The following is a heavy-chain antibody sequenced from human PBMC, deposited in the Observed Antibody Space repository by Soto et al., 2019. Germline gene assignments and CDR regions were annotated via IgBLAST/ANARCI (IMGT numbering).Heavy chain of an antibody. CDR3: AHSWVAAAGYEYFQH. CDR1: GFSLSTSGVG. Sequence: QITLKESGPTLVKPTQTLTLTCTFSGFSLSTSGVGVGWIRQPPVKALVWLALIYWDDDKRYSPSLKSRLTITKDTSTNQVVLTMTNMDPVDTATYYCAHSWVAAAGYEYFQHWGQGTLVTVSS. CDR2: IYWDDDK. V-gene: IGHV2-5*02. J-gene: IGHJ1*01. D-gene: IGHD6-13*01.